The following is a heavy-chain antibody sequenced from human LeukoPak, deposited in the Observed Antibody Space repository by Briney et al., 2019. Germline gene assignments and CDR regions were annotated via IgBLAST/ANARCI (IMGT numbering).Heavy chain of an antibody. V-gene: IGHV4-59*01. CDR1: GGSISSYY. CDR2: IYYSGST. CDR3: ARGSPTYFTTWDFDY. D-gene: IGHD1-14*01. J-gene: IGHJ4*02. Sequence: SETLSLTCTVSGGSISSYYWSWIRQPPGKGLEWIGYIYYSGSTNYNPSLKSRVTISVDTSKNQFSLKLSSVTAADTAVYFCARGSPTYFTTWDFDYWGQGTLVTVSS.